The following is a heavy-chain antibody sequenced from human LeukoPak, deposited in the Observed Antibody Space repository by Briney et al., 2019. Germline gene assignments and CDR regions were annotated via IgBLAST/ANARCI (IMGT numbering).Heavy chain of an antibody. CDR3: ARSVGPAQYSYRPWWFDP. CDR2: IYYSGST. D-gene: IGHD5-18*01. Sequence: KPSETLSLTCTVSGGSISSSSDYWGWIRQPPGKGLEWIGSIYYSGSTNYNPSLKSRVTISVDTSKNQFSLKLSSVTAADTAVYYCARSVGPAQYSYRPWWFDPWGQGTLVTVSS. CDR1: GGSISSSSDY. V-gene: IGHV4-39*07. J-gene: IGHJ5*02.